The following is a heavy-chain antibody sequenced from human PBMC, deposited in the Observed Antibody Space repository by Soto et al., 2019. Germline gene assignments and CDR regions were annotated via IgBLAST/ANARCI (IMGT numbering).Heavy chain of an antibody. J-gene: IGHJ4*02. V-gene: IGHV4-31*03. CDR2: IYYSGST. Sequence: QVQLQESGPGLVKPSQTLSLTCTVSGGSISSGGYYWSWIRQHPGKGLEWIGYIYYSGSTYYNPSLKRRVTISVDTSKNQFSLKLSSVTAADTAVYYCARGGDKDSSSLCFDYWGQGTLVTVSS. CDR3: ARGGDKDSSSLCFDY. D-gene: IGHD6-6*01. CDR1: GGSISSGGYY.